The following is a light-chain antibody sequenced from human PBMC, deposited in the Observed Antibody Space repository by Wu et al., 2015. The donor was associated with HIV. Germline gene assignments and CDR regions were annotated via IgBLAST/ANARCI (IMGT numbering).Light chain of an antibody. CDR2: GTS. Sequence: EIVLTQSPGTLSLSPGERGTLSCGASQSVSSSSLAWYQQKFGQAPRLLIYGTSSRATGIPDRFNGSGSGTDFTLTISRLEPEDFAVYYCHQYGTSPQTFGQGTKVESK. J-gene: IGKJ1*01. CDR3: HQYGTSPQT. CDR1: QSVSSSS. V-gene: IGKV3-20*01.